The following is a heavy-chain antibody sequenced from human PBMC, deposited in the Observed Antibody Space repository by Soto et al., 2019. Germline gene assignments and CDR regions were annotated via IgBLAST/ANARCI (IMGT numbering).Heavy chain of an antibody. CDR1: GGSFSGYY. Sequence: QVQLQQWGAGLLKPSETLSLTCAVYGGSFSGYYWSWIRQPPGKGLEWIGEINHSGSTNYNPSLKSRVTISVDTSKNQFSLKLSSVTAADTAVYYCARGWPPIVVVVAATRGWFDPWGQGPLVTVSS. J-gene: IGHJ5*02. V-gene: IGHV4-34*01. CDR2: INHSGST. CDR3: ARGWPPIVVVVAATRGWFDP. D-gene: IGHD2-15*01.